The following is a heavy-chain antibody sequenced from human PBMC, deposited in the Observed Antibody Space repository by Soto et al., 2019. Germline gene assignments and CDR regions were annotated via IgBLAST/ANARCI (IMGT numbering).Heavy chain of an antibody. Sequence: QVQLVQSGAEVKKPGASVKVSCKASGYTFTSYGISWVRQAPGQGLEWMGWISAYNGNTNYAQKLQGRVTMTTYTSTITAYLELMSLRSDDTAVYYWARRGGGQSYYYYGMDVWGQGTTVTVSS. CDR1: GYTFTSYG. J-gene: IGHJ6*02. D-gene: IGHD3-16*01. V-gene: IGHV1-18*01. CDR2: ISAYNGNT. CDR3: ARRGGGQSYYYYGMDV.